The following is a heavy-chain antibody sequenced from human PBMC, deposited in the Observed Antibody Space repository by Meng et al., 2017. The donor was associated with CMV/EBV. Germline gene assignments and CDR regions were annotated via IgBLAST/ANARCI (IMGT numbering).Heavy chain of an antibody. CDR3: ARGGANMVRGLLDWFDP. Sequence: GESLKISCAASGFTFSSYWMHWVRQAPGKGLVWVSRINSAGSSTSYADSVKGRFTISRDNAKTTLYLQMNSLRAEDTSVYYCARGGANMVRGLLDWFDPWGQGTLVTVSS. D-gene: IGHD3-10*01. CDR2: INSAGSST. J-gene: IGHJ5*02. CDR1: GFTFSSYW. V-gene: IGHV3-74*01.